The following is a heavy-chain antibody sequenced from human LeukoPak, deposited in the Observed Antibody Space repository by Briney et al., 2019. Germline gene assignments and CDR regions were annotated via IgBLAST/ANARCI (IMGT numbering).Heavy chain of an antibody. J-gene: IGHJ4*02. CDR1: GFTFNSYA. D-gene: IGHD3-3*01. CDR2: IGGSGGST. V-gene: IGHV3-23*01. Sequence: GGSLRLSCAASGFTFNSYAMSWVRQAPGKGLEWASAIGGSGGSTYYADSVKGRFTISRDNSKNTLYLQMNSLRAEDTAVYYCAKDLSYDFWSGYSLDYWGQGTLVTVSS. CDR3: AKDLSYDFWSGYSLDY.